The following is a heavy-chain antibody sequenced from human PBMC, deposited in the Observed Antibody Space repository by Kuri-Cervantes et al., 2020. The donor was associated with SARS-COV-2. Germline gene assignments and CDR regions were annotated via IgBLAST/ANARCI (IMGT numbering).Heavy chain of an antibody. V-gene: IGHV3-11*04. J-gene: IGHJ4*02. CDR1: GFTFSDYY. D-gene: IGHD3-3*01. Sequence: GGSLRLPCAASGFTFSDYYMSWIRQAPGKGLEWVSYISSSGSTIYYADSVKGRFTISRDNAKNSLYLQMNSLRAEDTAVYYCARNDFWSGYYLDYWGQGTLVTVSS. CDR3: ARNDFWSGYYLDY. CDR2: ISSSGSTI.